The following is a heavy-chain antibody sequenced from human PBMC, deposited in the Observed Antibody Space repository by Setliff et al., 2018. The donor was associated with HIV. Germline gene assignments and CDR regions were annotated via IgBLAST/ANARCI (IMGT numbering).Heavy chain of an antibody. CDR1: GGSISSGGFY. V-gene: IGHV4-61*08. J-gene: IGHJ4*02. Sequence: PSETLSLTCTVSGGSISSGGFYWTWIRQHPGKGLEWIGYIYYSGSTNYNPSLKSRITISIDTSKSQFSLKLTSVAAADTAVYYCAREATMIVVVINTYYFDYWGQGTLVTVSS. CDR2: IYYSGST. D-gene: IGHD3-22*01. CDR3: AREATMIVVVINTYYFDY.